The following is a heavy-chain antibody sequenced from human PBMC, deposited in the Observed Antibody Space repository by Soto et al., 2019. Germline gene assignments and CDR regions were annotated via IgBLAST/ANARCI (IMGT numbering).Heavy chain of an antibody. CDR1: GFSIRSCNYY. D-gene: IGHD3-22*01. CDR2: IYYSGST. V-gene: IGHV4-39*01. CDR3: MLGSGWKDFDY. J-gene: IGHJ4*02. Sequence: SESLSLTCTVSGFSIRSCNYYWGLIRQSPGKGLEWIGTIYYSGSTYYNPSLKSRVTISVDTSKNQFSLKLSSVTAADTAVYYCMLGSGWKDFDYWGQGTLVTVS.